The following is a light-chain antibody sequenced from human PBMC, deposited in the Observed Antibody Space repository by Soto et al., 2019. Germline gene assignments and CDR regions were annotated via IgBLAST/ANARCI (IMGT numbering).Light chain of an antibody. Sequence: QSALTQPASVSGSPGQSITISCIGTSSDVGSYNLVSWYHQHPGKAPKVLIYEVSGRPSGVSNRFSGSKSGNTASLTISGLQAEDEAEYYCCSYAGSRTHVLFGGGTKLTVL. V-gene: IGLV2-23*02. CDR1: SSDVGSYNL. CDR2: EVS. J-gene: IGLJ2*01. CDR3: CSYAGSRTHVL.